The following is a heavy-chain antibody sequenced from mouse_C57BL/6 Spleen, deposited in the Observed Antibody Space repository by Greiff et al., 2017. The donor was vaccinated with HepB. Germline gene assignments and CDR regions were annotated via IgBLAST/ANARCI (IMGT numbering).Heavy chain of an antibody. D-gene: IGHD1-1*01. CDR1: GYTFTSYW. Sequence: VQLQQSGAELVRPGSSVKLSCKASGYTFTSYWMHWVKQRPIQGLEWIGNIDPSDSETHYNQKFKDKATLTVDKSSSTAYMQLSSLTSEDSAVYYCARGHYYGSSYGYFDVGGTGTTVTVSS. J-gene: IGHJ1*03. CDR3: ARGHYYGSSYGYFDV. V-gene: IGHV1-52*01. CDR2: IDPSDSET.